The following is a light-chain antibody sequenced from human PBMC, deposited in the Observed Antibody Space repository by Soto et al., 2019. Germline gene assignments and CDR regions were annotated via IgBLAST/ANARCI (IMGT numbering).Light chain of an antibody. V-gene: IGKV3-11*01. J-gene: IGKJ2*01. CDR2: DAS. CDR3: QQRSNSYT. CDR1: QSVSSY. Sequence: EIVLTQSPATLSLSPGERATLSCRASQSVSSYLAWYQQKPGQAPRLLIYDASNRATGIPARFSGSGSGTDFTLTISRLEPEDFAVYYCQQRSNSYTFGQGTKLEIK.